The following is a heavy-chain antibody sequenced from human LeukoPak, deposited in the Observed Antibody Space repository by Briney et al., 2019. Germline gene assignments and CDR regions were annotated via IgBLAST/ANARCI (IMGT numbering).Heavy chain of an antibody. CDR1: GGTFSSYA. CDR3: ARGTGSEAFDI. V-gene: IGHV1-69*04. Sequence: SVKVSCKASGGTFSSYAXXXXXXXPXXXXXXMGRIIPILGIANYAQKFQGRVTITADKSTSTAYMELSSLRSEDTAVYYCARGTGSEAFDIWGPGTMVTVSS. J-gene: IGHJ3*02. CDR2: IIPILGIA. D-gene: IGHD2-15*01.